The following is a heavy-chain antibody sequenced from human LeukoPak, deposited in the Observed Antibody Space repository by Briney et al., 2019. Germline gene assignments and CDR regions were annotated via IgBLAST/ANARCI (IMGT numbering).Heavy chain of an antibody. V-gene: IGHV3-7*01. Sequence: PGGSLRLSCAASEFTFSSYAMSWVRQAPGKGLEWVANIKQDGGETYYVDSVKGRFTISRDNAKNSLYLQMNSLRAEDTAVYYCARDCETYCAADPPDYWGQGTLVTVSS. D-gene: IGHD2-21*02. CDR3: ARDCETYCAADPPDY. J-gene: IGHJ4*02. CDR1: EFTFSSYA. CDR2: IKQDGGET.